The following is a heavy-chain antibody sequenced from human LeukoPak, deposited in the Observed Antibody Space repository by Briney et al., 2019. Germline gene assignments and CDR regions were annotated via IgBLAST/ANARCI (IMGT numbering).Heavy chain of an antibody. V-gene: IGHV3-9*01. D-gene: IGHD2-2*01. CDR1: GFTFDDYA. CDR3: AVLGYCSSTSCPNWFDP. J-gene: IGHJ5*02. Sequence: PGGSLRLSCAASGFTFDDYAMHWVRQAPGKGLEWVSGISWNSGSIGYADSVKGRFTISRDNAKSSLYLQMNSLRAEDTALYYCAVLGYCSSTSCPNWFDPWGQGTLVTVSS. CDR2: ISWNSGSI.